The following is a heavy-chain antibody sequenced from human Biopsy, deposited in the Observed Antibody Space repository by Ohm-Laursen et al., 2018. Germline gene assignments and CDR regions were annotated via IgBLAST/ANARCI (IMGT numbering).Heavy chain of an antibody. J-gene: IGHJ4*02. CDR3: AKRGGERGRPLAY. D-gene: IGHD3-10*01. CDR2: INPSGSTT. CDR1: GYSFTSYY. V-gene: IGHV1-46*01. Sequence: GSSVTVSCTASGYSFTSYYMPWVRQAPGPGLEWMGMINPSGSTTSYPQIFQGRVTMTRDTSKSTVYMELSSLRSEDTAVYYCAKRGGERGRPLAYWGQGTLVTVSS.